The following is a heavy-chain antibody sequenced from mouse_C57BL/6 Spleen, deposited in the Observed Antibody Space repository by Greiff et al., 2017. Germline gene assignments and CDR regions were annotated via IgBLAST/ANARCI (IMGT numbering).Heavy chain of an antibody. CDR3: TRIWDWG. Sequence: EVQLQQSGAELVKPGASVKLSCTASGFNFKDYYMHWVKQRTEQGLEWIGRIDTADGETKYAQTFQGKSTFTADKSSNTAYLHLSSLTAEDTAIYYCTRIWDWGWGQVTLVTVSA. CDR1: GFNFKDYY. D-gene: IGHD4-1*01. V-gene: IGHV14-2*01. J-gene: IGHJ3*01. CDR2: IDTADGET.